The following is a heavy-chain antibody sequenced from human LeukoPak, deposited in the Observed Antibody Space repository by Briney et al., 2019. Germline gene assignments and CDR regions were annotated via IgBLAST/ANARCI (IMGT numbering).Heavy chain of an antibody. V-gene: IGHV4-39*07. CDR3: ARDDYDILTGYAIEAFDI. CDR2: IYYSGST. J-gene: IGHJ3*02. CDR1: GGSISSGGYY. D-gene: IGHD3-9*01. Sequence: SQTLSLTCTVSGGSISSGGYYWSWIRQPPGKGLEWIGSIYYSGSTYYNPSLKSRVTISVDTSKNQFSLKLSSVTAADTAVYYCARDDYDILTGYAIEAFDIWGQGTMVTVSS.